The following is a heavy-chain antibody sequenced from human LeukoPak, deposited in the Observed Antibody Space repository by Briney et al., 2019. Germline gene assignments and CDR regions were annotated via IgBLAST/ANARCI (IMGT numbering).Heavy chain of an antibody. V-gene: IGHV3-23*01. CDR2: ISGSGSGT. J-gene: IGHJ6*03. D-gene: IGHD2-2*03. Sequence: GGSLRLSCAASGFTFSSYWMSWVRQAPGKGLEWVSGISGSGSGTYYADSVKGRFTISRDNSKNTLHLQMNSLRAEDTAVYYCATHGSAHYYMDVWGKGTTVTISS. CDR3: ATHGSAHYYMDV. CDR1: GFTFSSYW.